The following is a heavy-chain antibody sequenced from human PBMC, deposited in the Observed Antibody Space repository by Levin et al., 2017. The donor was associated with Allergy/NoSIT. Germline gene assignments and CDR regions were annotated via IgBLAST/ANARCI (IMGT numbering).Heavy chain of an antibody. J-gene: IGHJ6*02. Sequence: PGGSLRLSCATSGFPFSTYGMAWVRQAPGKGLEWVASITSTRKYIHYADSVKGRFTISRDKANIPPSPQMNRLGGEDTAVYYCARAAGDAGRGGMDVWGQGTTVTVSS. CDR2: ITSTRKYI. CDR1: GFPFSTYG. V-gene: IGHV3-21*01. D-gene: IGHD3-10*01. CDR3: ARAAGDAGRGGMDV.